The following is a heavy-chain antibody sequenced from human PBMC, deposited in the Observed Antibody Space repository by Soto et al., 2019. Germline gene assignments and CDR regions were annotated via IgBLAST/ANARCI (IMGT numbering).Heavy chain of an antibody. CDR2: ISFDGSNE. J-gene: IGHJ6*02. CDR1: GFTFSDYA. Sequence: PGGSLRLSCAASGFTFSDYAMHWVRQAPGKGLEWVAIISFDGSNEHYADSVQGRFTTSRDNSENTLYLQMNSLRADDTAVYYCVRPAATVIFYSGMDVWGQGTTVTVSS. V-gene: IGHV3-30-3*01. CDR3: VRPAATVIFYSGMDV. D-gene: IGHD4-17*01.